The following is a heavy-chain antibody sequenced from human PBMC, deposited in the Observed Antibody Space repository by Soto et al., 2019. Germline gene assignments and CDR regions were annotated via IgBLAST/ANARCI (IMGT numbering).Heavy chain of an antibody. J-gene: IGHJ6*02. V-gene: IGHV3-48*01. CDR3: TRDHGYGYGMDV. Sequence: EVQLVESGGGLVQRGVSLRLSCAASGFTFSTFSRNWVRRPPGKGLEWISYFTKSSRTIYYADSVKGRFTISRDNAKNSLYLQMNSLRAEDTAVYYCTRDHGYGYGMDVWGQGTTVTVSS. CDR1: GFTFSTFS. CDR2: FTKSSRTI. D-gene: IGHD5-12*01.